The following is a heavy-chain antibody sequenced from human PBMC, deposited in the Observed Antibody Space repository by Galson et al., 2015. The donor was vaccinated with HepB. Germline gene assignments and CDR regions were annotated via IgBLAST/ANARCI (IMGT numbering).Heavy chain of an antibody. D-gene: IGHD3-3*01. Sequence: SLRLSCAASGFTFSSYGMHWVRQAPGKGLEWVAVISYDGSNKYYADSVKGRFTISRDNSKNTLYLQMNSLRAEDTAVYYCARGFWSGYSMVDPWGQGTLVTVSS. CDR1: GFTFSSYG. V-gene: IGHV3-30*03. J-gene: IGHJ5*02. CDR2: ISYDGSNK. CDR3: ARGFWSGYSMVDP.